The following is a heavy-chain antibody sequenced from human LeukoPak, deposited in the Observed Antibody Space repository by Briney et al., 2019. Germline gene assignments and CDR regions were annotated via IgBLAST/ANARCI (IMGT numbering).Heavy chain of an antibody. CDR1: GGSISSGSYY. J-gene: IGHJ4*02. D-gene: IGHD3-3*01. CDR2: IYTSGST. Sequence: SETLSLTCTVSGGSISSGSYYWSWIRQPAGKGLEWIGRIYTSGSTNYNPSLKSRVTISVDTSKNQFSLKLSSVTAADTAVYYCARIASEYYDFWSGYSFDYWGQGTLVTVSS. V-gene: IGHV4-61*02. CDR3: ARIASEYYDFWSGYSFDY.